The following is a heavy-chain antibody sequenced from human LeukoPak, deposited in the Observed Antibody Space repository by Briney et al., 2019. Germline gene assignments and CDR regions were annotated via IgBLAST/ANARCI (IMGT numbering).Heavy chain of an antibody. J-gene: IGHJ6*03. CDR3: AKAALSRHYYYYMDV. Sequence: GGSLRLSCAASGVTFSSYAMSWVRQAPGKGLEWVSAISGSGGSTYYADSVKGRFTISRDNSKNTLYLQMNSLRAEDTAVYYCAKAALSRHYYYYMDVWGKGTTVTVSS. D-gene: IGHD2-8*01. V-gene: IGHV3-23*01. CDR2: ISGSGGST. CDR1: GVTFSSYA.